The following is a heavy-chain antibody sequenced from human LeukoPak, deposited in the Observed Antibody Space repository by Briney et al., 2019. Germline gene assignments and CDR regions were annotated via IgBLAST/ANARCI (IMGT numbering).Heavy chain of an antibody. Sequence: SETLSLTCTVSGGSISGGSYFWTWIRQPAGKGLEWIGRINTSGSTNYNPSLKSRVTISVDTSKNQFSLKLSSVTAADTAVFYCAREGYTSSWYSGYYYFDYWGQGTLVTVSS. CDR3: AREGYTSSWYSGYYYFDY. J-gene: IGHJ4*02. V-gene: IGHV4-61*02. D-gene: IGHD6-13*01. CDR1: GGSISGGSYF. CDR2: INTSGST.